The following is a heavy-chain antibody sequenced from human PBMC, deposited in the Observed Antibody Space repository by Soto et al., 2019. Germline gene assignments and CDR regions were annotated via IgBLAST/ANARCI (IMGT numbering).Heavy chain of an antibody. J-gene: IGHJ4*02. D-gene: IGHD1-1*01. V-gene: IGHV3-48*01. CDR1: GFTFSNYG. Sequence: EVQLVESGGGLVQPGGSLRLSCVASGFTFSNYGMNWVRQAPGKGLEWVSHISSSSSTIYYAESVKGRFTISRENAKNSLYLQLNSLRGEDTAVYYCASSFITTVGTTGWGQGTLVTVSS. CDR2: ISSSSSTI. CDR3: ASSFITTVGTTG.